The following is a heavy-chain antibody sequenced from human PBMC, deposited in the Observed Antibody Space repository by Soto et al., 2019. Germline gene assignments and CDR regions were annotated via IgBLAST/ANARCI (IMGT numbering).Heavy chain of an antibody. CDR1: GYTFSNFG. J-gene: IGHJ6*03. V-gene: IGHV1-18*01. CDR2: ISINNGNT. Sequence: QVQLVQSGPEVRQPGASVKVSCKASGYTFSNFGVAWVRQAPGKGLEWMAWISINNGNTNYAQRFKGRMTMTTDTSTSTAYMELRSLRSDDTAVYFCSRLQHWTDGVNYYNYMDVWGKGATVTVS. CDR3: SRLQHWTDGVNYYNYMDV. D-gene: IGHD2-8*01.